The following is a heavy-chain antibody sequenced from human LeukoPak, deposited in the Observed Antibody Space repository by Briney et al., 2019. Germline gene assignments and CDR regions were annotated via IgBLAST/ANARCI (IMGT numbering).Heavy chain of an antibody. CDR2: IYTSGST. CDR1: RGSISSYH. CDR3: AREGDYYFDY. V-gene: IGHV4-4*07. Sequence: PSETLSLTCTVFRGSISSYHWNWIRQPAGKGLEWIGRIYTSGSTTCNPSLKSRVTISVDKSKNQFSLKLRSVTAADTAVYCCAREGDYYFDYWGQGTLVTVSS. D-gene: IGHD2-21*02. J-gene: IGHJ4*02.